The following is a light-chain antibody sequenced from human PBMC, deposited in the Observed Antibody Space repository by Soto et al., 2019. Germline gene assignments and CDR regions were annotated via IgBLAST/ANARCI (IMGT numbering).Light chain of an antibody. Sequence: IQMTQSPSSLSASVGDRVTITCRASQSISSHLNWYQQKPGTAPKLLVYVAASLQSGVPSRFTSSGSGTDSTLSISNLQPEGCGIYCGQQSDSIPYTFGQGTKLEIK. CDR3: QQSDSIPYT. V-gene: IGKV1-39*01. J-gene: IGKJ2*01. CDR2: VAA. CDR1: QSISSH.